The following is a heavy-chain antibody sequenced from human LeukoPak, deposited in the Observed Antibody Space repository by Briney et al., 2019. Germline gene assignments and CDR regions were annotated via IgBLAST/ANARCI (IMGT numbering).Heavy chain of an antibody. V-gene: IGHV3-74*01. CDR2: INTDESST. Sequence: GGPLRLSCAASGFTFSNYWMHWVRQAPGKGLVWVSRINTDESSTSYADSVKGRFTISRDNAKNTLYLQMDSLRDEDTAVYYCARDRDYAFDYWGRGTLVTVSS. D-gene: IGHD4-17*01. J-gene: IGHJ4*02. CDR3: ARDRDYAFDY. CDR1: GFTFSNYW.